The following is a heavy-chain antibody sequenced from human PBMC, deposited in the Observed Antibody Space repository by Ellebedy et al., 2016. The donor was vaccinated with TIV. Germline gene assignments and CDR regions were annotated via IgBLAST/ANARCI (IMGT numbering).Heavy chain of an antibody. V-gene: IGHV4-39*07. Sequence: GSLRLXCTVSGGSISSSSYYWGWIRQPPGKGLEWIGSIYYSGSTYYNPSLKSRVTISVDTSKNQFSLKLSSVTAADTAVYYCARELFGVVIPDSDYNWFDPWGQGTLVTVSS. CDR3: ARELFGVVIPDSDYNWFDP. J-gene: IGHJ5*02. CDR1: GGSISSSSYY. CDR2: IYYSGST. D-gene: IGHD3-3*01.